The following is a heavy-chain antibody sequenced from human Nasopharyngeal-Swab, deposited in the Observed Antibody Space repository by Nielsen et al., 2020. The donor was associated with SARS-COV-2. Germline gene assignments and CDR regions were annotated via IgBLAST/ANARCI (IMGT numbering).Heavy chain of an antibody. CDR1: GFTFSSYA. Sequence: GGSLRLSCAASGFTFSSYAMYWVRQAPGKGLEWVAVISYDGSNKYYADSVKGRFTISRDNSKNTLYLQMNSLRAEDTAVYYCARDASNHYYYYYYYMDVWGKGTTVTVSS. V-gene: IGHV3-30-3*01. CDR3: ARDASNHYYYYYYYMDV. D-gene: IGHD4-11*01. J-gene: IGHJ6*03. CDR2: ISYDGSNK.